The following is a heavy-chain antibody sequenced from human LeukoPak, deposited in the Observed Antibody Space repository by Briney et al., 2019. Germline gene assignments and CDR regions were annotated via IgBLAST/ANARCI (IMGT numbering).Heavy chain of an antibody. V-gene: IGHV4-59*01. CDR1: GGSISNYY. CDR2: IYYSGRT. CDR3: ARNDFWSGYSDWFDP. J-gene: IGHJ5*02. Sequence: SETLSLTCTVSGGSISNYYWSWIRQPPGKGLEWIGYIYYSGRTNYNPSLKSRITIPIDTSKNQFSLKLSSVTAADTAVYYCARNDFWSGYSDWFDPWGQGTLVTVSS. D-gene: IGHD3-3*01.